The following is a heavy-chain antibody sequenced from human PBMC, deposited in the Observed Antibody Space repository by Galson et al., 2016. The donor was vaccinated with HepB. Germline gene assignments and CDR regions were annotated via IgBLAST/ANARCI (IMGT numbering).Heavy chain of an antibody. V-gene: IGHV3-9*01. CDR2: ISWNSGNI. CDR1: GFRFDDHA. J-gene: IGHJ1*01. CDR3: AKDISPQYDSSGYYSRRYFQH. Sequence: SLRLSCAASGFRFDDHAMHWVRQAPGKGLEWVSGISWNSGNIGYADSVKGRFTISRDNAKNSLYLQMNRLRAEDTALYYCAKDISPQYDSSGYYSRRYFQHWGQGTLVTVSS. D-gene: IGHD3-22*01.